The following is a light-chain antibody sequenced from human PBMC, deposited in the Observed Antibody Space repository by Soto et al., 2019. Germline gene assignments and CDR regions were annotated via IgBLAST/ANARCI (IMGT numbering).Light chain of an antibody. CDR3: QQRSFWPLT. CDR1: QSVSSY. Sequence: EIVLTQFPATLSLSPGDGATLSCRASQSVSSYLAWYQQKRGQAPRLLIYDSSNRATGIPARFSGSGSGTDFSLILSSLEPEDFAVYYCQQRSFWPLTFGGGTKVEIK. CDR2: DSS. V-gene: IGKV3-11*01. J-gene: IGKJ4*01.